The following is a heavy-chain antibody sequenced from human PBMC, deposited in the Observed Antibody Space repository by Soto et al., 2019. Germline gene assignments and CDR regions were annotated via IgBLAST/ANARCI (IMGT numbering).Heavy chain of an antibody. V-gene: IGHV5-10-1*01. CDR3: ASTYYDFSQGDWFDP. J-gene: IGHJ5*02. D-gene: IGHD3-3*01. Sequence: GESLKISCKGSGYSFTSYWISWVRQMPGKGLEWMGRIDPSDSYTNYSPSFQGHVTISADKSISTAYLQWSSLKASDTAMYYCASTYYDFSQGDWFDPWGQGTLVTVSS. CDR2: IDPSDSYT. CDR1: GYSFTSYW.